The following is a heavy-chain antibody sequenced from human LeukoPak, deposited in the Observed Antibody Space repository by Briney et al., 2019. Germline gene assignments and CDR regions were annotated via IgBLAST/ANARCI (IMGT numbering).Heavy chain of an antibody. J-gene: IGHJ4*02. D-gene: IGHD1-26*01. CDR2: IYHSGAT. CDR3: ARDQWGSGFDY. Sequence: SETLSLTCAVSGDSVTSSNWWSWVRQPPGKGLEWIGEIYHSGATNYNPSLKSRVTISVDTSKNQFSLKLSSVTAADTAVYYCARDQWGSGFDYWGQGTLVTVSS. V-gene: IGHV4-4*02. CDR1: GDSVTSSNW.